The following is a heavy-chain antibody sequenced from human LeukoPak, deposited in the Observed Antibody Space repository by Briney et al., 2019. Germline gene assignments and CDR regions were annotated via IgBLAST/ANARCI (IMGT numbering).Heavy chain of an antibody. CDR1: GFTFSSYA. Sequence: PGGSLRLSCAASGFTFSSYAMSWVRQAPGKGLEWVSYISYSSSTIYYADSVKGRFTISRDNAKNSLYLQMNSLRDEDTAVYYCARDEETAAAGTFDCWGQGTLVTVSS. V-gene: IGHV3-48*02. CDR2: ISYSSSTI. J-gene: IGHJ4*02. CDR3: ARDEETAAAGTFDC. D-gene: IGHD6-13*01.